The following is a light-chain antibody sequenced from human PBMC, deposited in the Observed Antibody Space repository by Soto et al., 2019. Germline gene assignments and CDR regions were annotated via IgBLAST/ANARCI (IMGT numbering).Light chain of an antibody. CDR2: EVS. J-gene: IGLJ1*01. V-gene: IGLV2-14*01. Sequence: QSALTQPASMSGSPGQSITISCTGTSSDVGGYNYVSWYQQHPGKAPKLMIYEVSNRPSGVSNRFSGSKSGNTASLTISGLQAEDDADYYCSSYTSSSTRVFGTGTKVTVL. CDR3: SSYTSSSTRV. CDR1: SSDVGGYNY.